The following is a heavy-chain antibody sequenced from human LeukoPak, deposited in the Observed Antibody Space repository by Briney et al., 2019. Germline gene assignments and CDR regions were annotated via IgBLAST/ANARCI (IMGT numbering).Heavy chain of an antibody. Sequence: SVKVSCKASGGTFGSYAISWVRQAPGQGLEWMGRIIPIFGIANYAQKFQGRVTITADKSTSTAYMELSSLRSEDTAVYYCASKGYRSGGSCYTDYYYYGMDVWGQGTTVTVSS. J-gene: IGHJ6*02. V-gene: IGHV1-69*04. CDR2: IIPIFGIA. D-gene: IGHD2-15*01. CDR1: GGTFGSYA. CDR3: ASKGYRSGGSCYTDYYYYGMDV.